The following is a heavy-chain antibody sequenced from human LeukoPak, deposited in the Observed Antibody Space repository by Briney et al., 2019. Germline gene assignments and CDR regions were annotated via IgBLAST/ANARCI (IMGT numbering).Heavy chain of an antibody. CDR3: ARSARGVIFDV. J-gene: IGHJ6*04. Sequence: GRSLRLSCAASGFIFSRYGIHWVRQAPGKGLEWVVVVSYDGTETKYADSVKGRLNLSRDNSKNTVYLQMNSLTFEDTAVYYCARSARGVIFDVWGKGTTVTVSS. CDR2: VSYDGTET. D-gene: IGHD3-10*01. CDR1: GFIFSRYG. V-gene: IGHV3-30*03.